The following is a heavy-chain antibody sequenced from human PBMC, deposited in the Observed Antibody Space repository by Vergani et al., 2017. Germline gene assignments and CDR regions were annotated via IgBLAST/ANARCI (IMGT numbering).Heavy chain of an antibody. CDR3: ARGSGFGDPAGDAFDI. D-gene: IGHD3-10*01. V-gene: IGHV3-7*03. J-gene: IGHJ3*02. CDR1: GFTVSSNY. Sequence: EVQLVESGGGLVQPGGSLRLSCAASGFTVSSNYMSWVRQAPGKGLEWVANIKQDGREKYYVDSVKGRFTISRDNAKNSLYLQMNSLRAEDTAVYYCARGSGFGDPAGDAFDIWGQGKMVTGSS. CDR2: IKQDGREK.